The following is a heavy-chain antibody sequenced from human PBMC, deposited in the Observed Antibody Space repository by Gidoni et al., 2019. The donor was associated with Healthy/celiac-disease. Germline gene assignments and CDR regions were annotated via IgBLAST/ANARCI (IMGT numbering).Heavy chain of an antibody. V-gene: IGHV3-48*02. CDR1: GFTFTSYS. D-gene: IGHD6-13*01. CDR3: ARGYSSSWALDDAFDI. J-gene: IGHJ3*02. CDR2: ISSSSSTI. Sequence: EVQLVESGGGLVQPGGSLRLSCAASGFTFTSYSMNWVRQAPGKGLEWVSYISSSSSTIYYADSVKGRFTISRDNAKTSLYLQMNRLRDEDTAVYYCARGYSSSWALDDAFDIWGQVTMVTVSS.